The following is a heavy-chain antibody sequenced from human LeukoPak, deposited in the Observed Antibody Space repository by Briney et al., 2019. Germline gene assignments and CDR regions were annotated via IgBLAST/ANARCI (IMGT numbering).Heavy chain of an antibody. V-gene: IGHV4-59*01. CDR2: VFHCGST. CDR3: ARDGGTGSYYVYFDS. Sequence: PSETLSLTCTVSGGSINSYYWTWIRQSPGKGLEWIGYVFHCGSTNYNPSLKNRVTITIDTSKDQFSLELTSMTAADTAIYYCARDGGTGSYYVYFDSWGQGTPVTVSS. D-gene: IGHD3-10*01. CDR1: GGSINSYY. J-gene: IGHJ4*02.